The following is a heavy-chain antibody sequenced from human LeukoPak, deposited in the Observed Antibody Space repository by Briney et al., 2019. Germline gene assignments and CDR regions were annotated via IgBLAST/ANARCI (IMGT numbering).Heavy chain of an antibody. CDR1: GCSISSYY. D-gene: IGHD6-13*01. J-gene: IGHJ5*02. Sequence: PSETLSLTCTVSGCSISSYYWSWIRQPPGKGLEWIGYIYTSGSTNYNPSLKSRVTISVDTSTTQFSLKLSSVTAAATAVYSCARSISSSHTQLFDPWGQGTLVTVSS. V-gene: IGHV4-4*08. CDR2: IYTSGST. CDR3: ARSISSSHTQLFDP.